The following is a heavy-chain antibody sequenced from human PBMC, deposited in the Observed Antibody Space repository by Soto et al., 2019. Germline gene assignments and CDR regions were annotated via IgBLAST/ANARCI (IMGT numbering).Heavy chain of an antibody. Sequence: QVQLVQSGAEVKKPGASVKVSCKASGYTFTSYAMHWVRQAPGQRLEWMGWINTGNGDTKYSQKFQGRVTITRDTSESTAYRDLSGLRSEDTAVYYCARARGYSYGQVDSWGQGTLVTVSS. D-gene: IGHD5-18*01. CDR3: ARARGYSYGQVDS. CDR1: GYTFTSYA. J-gene: IGHJ4*02. V-gene: IGHV1-3*04. CDR2: INTGNGDT.